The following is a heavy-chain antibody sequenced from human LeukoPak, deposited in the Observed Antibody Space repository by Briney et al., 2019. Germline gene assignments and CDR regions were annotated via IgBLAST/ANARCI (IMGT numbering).Heavy chain of an antibody. D-gene: IGHD5-12*01. CDR1: GGTSSKYA. V-gene: IGHV1-69*05. J-gene: IGHJ5*02. Sequence: ASVKVSCKASGGTSSKYALSWVRQAPGQGLEWMGAIIPFLDTSNYPPKFQDRVTITTDESTSTAYMDLSSLRSDDTAVYYCARAQAGNYDWPLDLWGQGTLVTVSS. CDR2: IIPFLDTS. CDR3: ARAQAGNYDWPLDL.